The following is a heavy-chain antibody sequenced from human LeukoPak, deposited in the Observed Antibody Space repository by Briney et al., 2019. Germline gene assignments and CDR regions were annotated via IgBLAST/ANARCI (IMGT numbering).Heavy chain of an antibody. CDR1: GFKFSDHY. D-gene: IGHD1-1*01. J-gene: IGHJ2*01. CDR3: ARVGRDWYFDL. V-gene: IGHV4-59*11. CDR2: IYYSGST. Sequence: PGGSLRLSCAASGFKFSDHYIDWIRQPPGKGLEWIGYIYYSGSTNYNPSLKSRVTISVDTSKDQFSLKLSSVTAADTAVYYCARVGRDWYFDLWGRGTLVTVSS.